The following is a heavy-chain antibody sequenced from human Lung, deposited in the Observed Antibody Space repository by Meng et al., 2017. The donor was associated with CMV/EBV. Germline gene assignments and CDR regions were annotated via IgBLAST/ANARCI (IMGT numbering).Heavy chain of an antibody. Sequence: SETLSLXCTVSGGSISSSSYYWGWIRQPPGKGLEWIGSIYYSGSTYYNPSLKSRVTISVDTSKNQFSLKLSSVTAADTAVYYCAREEILVEASAIGRAKYYYSGMDVWGQGTXVTVYS. CDR2: IYYSGST. D-gene: IGHD2-2*02. V-gene: IGHV4-39*07. CDR1: GGSISSSSYY. CDR3: AREEILVEASAIGRAKYYYSGMDV. J-gene: IGHJ6*02.